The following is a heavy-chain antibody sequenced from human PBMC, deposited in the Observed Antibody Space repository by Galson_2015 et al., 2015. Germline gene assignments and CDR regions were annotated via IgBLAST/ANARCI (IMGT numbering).Heavy chain of an antibody. CDR2: ISGSGGTT. D-gene: IGHD3-9*01. CDR3: ATVTKPLRYFDS. Sequence: SLRLSCAASGFTFSSYAMNWVRQPPGKGLEWVSGISGSGGTTYYADSVKGRFTISRDNSKDTLDLQMNSLRAEDTAVYYCATVTKPLRYFDSWGQGTLVTVSS. V-gene: IGHV3-23*01. CDR1: GFTFSSYA. J-gene: IGHJ4*02.